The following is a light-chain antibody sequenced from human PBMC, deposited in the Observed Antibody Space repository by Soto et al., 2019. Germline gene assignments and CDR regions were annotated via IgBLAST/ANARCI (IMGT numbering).Light chain of an antibody. CDR3: QQYGSLSWT. Sequence: DIVLTPSPGTLSLSPGERATLSCRASQSVGRSYLAWYQQKPGQAPRLLISSVSKRATGIPDRFSGGGSGTDFTLTISRLEPEDFAVYHCQQYGSLSWTFGQGTKVDI. J-gene: IGKJ1*01. V-gene: IGKV3-20*01. CDR1: QSVGRSY. CDR2: SVS.